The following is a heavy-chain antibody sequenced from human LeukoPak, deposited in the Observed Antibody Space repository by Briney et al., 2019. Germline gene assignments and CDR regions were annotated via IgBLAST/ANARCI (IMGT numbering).Heavy chain of an antibody. CDR3: TRRGWVFDY. Sequence: GGSLRLSCAASGFTFSSYGMHWVRQASGKGLEWVGRIRSKANSYATAYAASVKGRFTISRDDSKNTAYLQMNSLKTEDTAVYYCTRRGWVFDYWGQGTLVTVSS. CDR1: GFTFSSYG. V-gene: IGHV3-73*01. J-gene: IGHJ4*02. D-gene: IGHD6-19*01. CDR2: IRSKANSYAT.